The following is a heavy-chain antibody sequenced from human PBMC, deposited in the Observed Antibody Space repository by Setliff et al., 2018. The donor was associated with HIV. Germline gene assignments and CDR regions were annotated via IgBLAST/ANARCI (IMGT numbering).Heavy chain of an antibody. CDR2: VHKSGNS. J-gene: IGHJ6*03. D-gene: IGHD4-4*01. V-gene: IGHV4-39*02. CDR3: ARLDYSNYYSYYIDV. CDR1: AGSISVNNYY. Sequence: PSETLSLTCSGSAGSISVNNYYWAWVRQPPGKGLEWIGSVHKSGNSYYKPSLKSRATISVDTSENHFSLRLSSVTAADTAVYYCARLDYSNYYSYYIDVWGEGTMVTV.